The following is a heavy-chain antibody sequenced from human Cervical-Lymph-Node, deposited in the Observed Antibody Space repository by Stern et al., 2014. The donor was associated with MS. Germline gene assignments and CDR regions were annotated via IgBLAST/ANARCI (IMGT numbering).Heavy chain of an antibody. J-gene: IGHJ3*02. CDR2: IYPADSDT. V-gene: IGHV5-51*01. CDR1: GYSFSHFW. D-gene: IGHD3-22*01. Sequence: VQLGQSGAEVKKPGGSLKISCKTSGYSFSHFWIGWVRQMPGKGLEWVGIIYPADSDTTYSPSFQGQVTISADVSISTAYLQWSSLKASDTAMYYCVRRRDSDSYDTFDIWGQGTMLTVSS. CDR3: VRRRDSDSYDTFDI.